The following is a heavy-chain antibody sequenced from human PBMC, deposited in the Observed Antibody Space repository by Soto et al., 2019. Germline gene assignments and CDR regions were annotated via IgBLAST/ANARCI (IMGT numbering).Heavy chain of an antibody. D-gene: IGHD4-17*01. J-gene: IGHJ4*02. Sequence: GLPHRLGSAAAEVNFSNYAISWIRQAPGKGLEWVSAISYGGGTTYYVDSVKGRFTISRDNAKNSLYLQMNSLRAEDTAVYYCARDVWNGDYANYWGQGTLVTVSS. V-gene: IGHV3-11*04. CDR2: ISYGGGTT. CDR1: EVNFSNYA. CDR3: ARDVWNGDYANY.